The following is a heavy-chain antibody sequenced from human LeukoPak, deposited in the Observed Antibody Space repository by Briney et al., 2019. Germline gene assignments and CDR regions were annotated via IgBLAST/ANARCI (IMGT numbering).Heavy chain of an antibody. CDR3: ANGGSSSYFDY. CDR1: GFTFSSYA. Sequence: PGGSLTLSCAVSGFTFSSYAMLWVRQSPGKGLEYVYGISRYGGSTYHANSVKGRFNISREKSKNTLYLQMGSPRAEDMAVYYCANGGSSSYFDYWGQGTLVTVSS. CDR2: ISRYGGST. D-gene: IGHD2-15*01. J-gene: IGHJ4*02. V-gene: IGHV3-64*01.